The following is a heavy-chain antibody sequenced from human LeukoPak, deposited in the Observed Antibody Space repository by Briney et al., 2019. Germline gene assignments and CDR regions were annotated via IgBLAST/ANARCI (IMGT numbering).Heavy chain of an antibody. CDR2: FYHSGST. J-gene: IGHJ4*02. CDR1: GYSISSNYY. Sequence: SETLSLTCTVSGYSISSNYYWGWIRQPPGKGLEWIGNFYHSGSTYYNPSLKSRVTISVDTSKNQFSLKLSSVTAADTAVYYCARGQLCDDYWGQGTLVTVSS. D-gene: IGHD5-18*01. CDR3: ARGQLCDDY. V-gene: IGHV4-38-2*02.